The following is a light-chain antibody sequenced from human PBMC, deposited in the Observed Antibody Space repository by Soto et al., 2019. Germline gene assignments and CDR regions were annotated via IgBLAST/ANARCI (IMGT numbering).Light chain of an antibody. CDR1: QSISSW. J-gene: IGKJ1*01. V-gene: IGKV1-5*01. CDR3: QQYNGYSS. CDR2: DAS. Sequence: DIPMTQSPSTLSASVGDRVTITCRASQSISSWLAWYQQKPGKAPNLLIYDASSLESGVPSRFSGSGFGTEFTLTISTLQPDDFATYYCQQYNGYSSFGQGTKVEIK.